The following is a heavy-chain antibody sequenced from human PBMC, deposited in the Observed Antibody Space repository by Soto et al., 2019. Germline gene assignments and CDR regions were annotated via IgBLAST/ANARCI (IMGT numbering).Heavy chain of an antibody. J-gene: IGHJ4*02. D-gene: IGHD2-2*01. Sequence: EVQLVESGGGLVQPGGSLRLSCAASGFTFSSYWMHWVRQAPGKGLVWVSRINSDGSSTSYADSVKGRFTTSRDNAKNTLNLQMNSMRAEDTAVYYCVRTSLVVSAATREDYCGQGTLVTVSS. V-gene: IGHV3-74*01. CDR2: INSDGSST. CDR3: VRTSLVVSAATREDY. CDR1: GFTFSSYW.